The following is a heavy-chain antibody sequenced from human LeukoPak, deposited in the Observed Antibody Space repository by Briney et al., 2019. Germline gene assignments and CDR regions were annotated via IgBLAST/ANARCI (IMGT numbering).Heavy chain of an antibody. V-gene: IGHV4-30-2*01. CDR1: GGSTSSGAYS. CDR2: IYQSGIT. J-gene: IGHJ5*02. Sequence: SQSLSLTCAVSGGSTSSGAYSWSWIRHPRGKGLEWIGYIYQSGITYYNPSIKSRVTISVDRSKNQFSLKLSSVTAADTAVYYCAREKRYCSGGSCYSDDWFDPWGQGTLVTVSS. CDR3: AREKRYCSGGSCYSDDWFDP. D-gene: IGHD2-15*01.